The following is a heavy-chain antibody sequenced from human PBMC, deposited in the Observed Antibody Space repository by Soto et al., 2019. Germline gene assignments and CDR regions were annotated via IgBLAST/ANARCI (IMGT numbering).Heavy chain of an antibody. D-gene: IGHD3-10*01. J-gene: IGHJ6*02. CDR1: EFDFWTYS. CDR2: INRFGSYV. V-gene: IGHV3-21*01. CDR3: ARDTFNLMRGVMTGTYIGKDV. Sequence: LVESGGGLVKPGESLRLSCAASEFDFWTYSMNWVRQAPGKGLEWVASINRFGSYVFYEDSLRGRVTISRDNAKKSLYLQMNSLRAEDTAVYYCARDTFNLMRGVMTGTYIGKDVWGRGTTVTVSS.